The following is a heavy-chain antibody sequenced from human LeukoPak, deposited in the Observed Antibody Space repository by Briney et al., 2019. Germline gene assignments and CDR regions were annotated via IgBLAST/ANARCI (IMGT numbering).Heavy chain of an antibody. CDR3: ARESLLLWSSGRYYGMDV. V-gene: IGHV3-74*01. D-gene: IGHD3-10*01. CDR1: GFTFSSYW. CDR2: INSDGSST. Sequence: GGSLRLSCAASGFTFSSYWMHWVRQAPGKGLVWVSRINSDGSSTSYADSVKGRFTISRDNAKNTLYLQMNRLRAEDTAVYYCARESLLLWSSGRYYGMDVWGQGTTVTVSS. J-gene: IGHJ6*02.